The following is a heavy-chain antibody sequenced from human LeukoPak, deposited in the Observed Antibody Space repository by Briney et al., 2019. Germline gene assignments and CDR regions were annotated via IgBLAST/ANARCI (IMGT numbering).Heavy chain of an antibody. CDR3: ARDPGEQPYYYNYYMDV. D-gene: IGHD3-16*01. CDR1: GFTFSSYT. J-gene: IGHJ6*03. Sequence: GGSLRLSCAASGFTFSSYTMHWVRRAPGKGLEWMAVISYDGSNEYYADSVKGRFTISRDNSKSTVYLQMNSLRAEDTAIYFCARDPGEQPYYYNYYMDVWGKGTSVTVSS. CDR2: ISYDGSNE. V-gene: IGHV3-30-3*01.